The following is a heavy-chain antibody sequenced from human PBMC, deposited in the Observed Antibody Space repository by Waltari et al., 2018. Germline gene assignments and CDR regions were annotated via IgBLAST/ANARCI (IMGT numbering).Heavy chain of an antibody. Sequence: EVQLLETGGGLVQPGGSRRLSCAASGFTFSSYAMSWVRQAPGKGLCWVPAISGRVGSTYYSDSVRCRFTISRDNSKTSLYLQMNRLRAEDTAVYYCAKGGVVIKDGWFDPWGQGTLVTVSS. J-gene: IGHJ5*02. D-gene: IGHD3-22*01. CDR2: ISGRVGST. V-gene: IGHV3-23*01. CDR1: GFTFSSYA. CDR3: AKGGVVIKDGWFDP.